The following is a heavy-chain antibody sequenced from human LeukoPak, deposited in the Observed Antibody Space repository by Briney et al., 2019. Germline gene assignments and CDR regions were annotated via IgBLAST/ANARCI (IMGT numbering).Heavy chain of an antibody. CDR2: IFPGDSDT. CDR1: GYSFTSYS. D-gene: IGHD1-26*01. V-gene: IGHV5-51*01. Sequence: GEPLKISCKGSGYSFTSYSIGWVRQMPGKGLDWMGIIFPGDSDTRYSPSFQGQVTISADKSISTAYLQWSSLKASDTAMYYCARQGGARVFDYWGQGTLVTVSS. CDR3: ARQGGARVFDY. J-gene: IGHJ4*02.